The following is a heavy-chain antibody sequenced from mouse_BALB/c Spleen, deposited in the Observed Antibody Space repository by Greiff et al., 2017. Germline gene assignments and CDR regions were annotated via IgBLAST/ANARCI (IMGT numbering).Heavy chain of an antibody. CDR2: INPSTGYT. V-gene: IGHV1-7*01. D-gene: IGHD1-1*01. J-gene: IGHJ3*01. CDR3: ARGDGTPFAY. Sequence: QVQLQQSGAELAKPGASVKMSCKASGYTFTSYWMHWVKQRPGQGLEWIGYINPSTGYTEYNQKFKDMATLTADKSSSTAYMQLSSLTSEDSAVYYCARGDGTPFAYWGQGTLVTVSA. CDR1: GYTFTSYW.